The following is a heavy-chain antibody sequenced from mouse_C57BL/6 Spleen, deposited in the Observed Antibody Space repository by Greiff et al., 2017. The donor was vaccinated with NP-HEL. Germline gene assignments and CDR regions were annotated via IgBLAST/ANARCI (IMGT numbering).Heavy chain of an antibody. CDR1: GYTFTSYW. CDR2: INPGNGGT. D-gene: IGHD1-1*01. J-gene: IGHJ4*01. Sequence: VQLQQPGTELVKPGASVKLSCKASGYTFTSYWMHWVKQRPGQGLEWIGNINPGNGGTNYNEKFKSKATLTVDKSSSTAYMQLSSLTSEGSAVYYCARADYNYGSSYRYYAMDDWGQGTSVTVAS. V-gene: IGHV1-53*01. CDR3: ARADYNYGSSYRYYAMDD.